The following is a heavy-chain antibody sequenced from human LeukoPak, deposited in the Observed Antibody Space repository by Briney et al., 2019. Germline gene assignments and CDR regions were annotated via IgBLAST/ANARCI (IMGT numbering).Heavy chain of an antibody. J-gene: IGHJ4*02. CDR3: VSAYGGLLDY. CDR2: ISGSGTTI. V-gene: IGHV3-48*03. CDR1: GFTFSAYE. D-gene: IGHD3-16*01. Sequence: GGSLRLSCAASGFTFSAYEMNWVRQVPGKGLEWVSYISGSGTTIYYADSVRGRFAISRDNTKNSMYLQMNSLRAEDTAVYYCVSAYGGLLDYWGQGTLVTVSS.